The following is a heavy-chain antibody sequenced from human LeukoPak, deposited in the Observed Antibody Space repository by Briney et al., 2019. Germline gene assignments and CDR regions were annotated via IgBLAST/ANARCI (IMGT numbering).Heavy chain of an antibody. CDR3: ARVEMATIDY. Sequence: SETLSLTCTVSGGSISSHFWGWIRQPPGKGLEWIGSIYHSGSTYYNPSLKSRVTISVDTSKNQFSLKLSSVTAADTAVYYCARVEMATIDYWGQGTLVTVSS. V-gene: IGHV4-38-2*02. CDR2: IYHSGST. J-gene: IGHJ4*02. CDR1: GGSISSHF. D-gene: IGHD5-24*01.